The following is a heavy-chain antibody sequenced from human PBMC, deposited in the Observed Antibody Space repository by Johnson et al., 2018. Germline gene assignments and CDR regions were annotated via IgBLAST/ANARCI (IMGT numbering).Heavy chain of an antibody. Sequence: VQLVESGGGVVQPGRSLRLSCAASGFTFSSYGMHWVRQAPGKGLEWVAYINQGGSETYYVASVKGRFTISRDNGNKLGALQMNSLRADDQAVYYCASLRLWSGDKAFDIWGQGTIVTVSS. J-gene: IGHJ3*02. V-gene: IGHV3-7*01. CDR1: GFTFSSYG. CDR3: ASLRLWSGDKAFDI. D-gene: IGHD3-3*01. CDR2: INQGGSET.